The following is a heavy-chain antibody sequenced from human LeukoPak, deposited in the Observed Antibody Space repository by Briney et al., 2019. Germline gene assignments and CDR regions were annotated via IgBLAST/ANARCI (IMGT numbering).Heavy chain of an antibody. D-gene: IGHD5-12*01. CDR3: ARMGGATIGDPPLDY. V-gene: IGHV1-46*01. Sequence: ASVKVSCKASGYTFTSYYMHWVRQAPGQGLEWMGIINPSGGSTSYAQKFQGGVTMTRDTSTSTVYMELSSLRSEDTAVYYRARMGGATIGDPPLDYWGQGTLVTVSS. CDR2: INPSGGST. CDR1: GYTFTSYY. J-gene: IGHJ4*02.